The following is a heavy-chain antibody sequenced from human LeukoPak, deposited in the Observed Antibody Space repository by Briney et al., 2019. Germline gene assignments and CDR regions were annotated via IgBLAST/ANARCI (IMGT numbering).Heavy chain of an antibody. CDR3: AREGYNWNDRNYYYGMDV. D-gene: IGHD1-1*01. CDR2: INQDGSQK. V-gene: IGHV3-7*01. CDR1: GFTFSIYW. Sequence: GGSLRLSCAASGFTFSIYWMSWVRQAPGKGLEWVANINQDGSQKYYVDSVKGRFTISRDNAKNSLYLQLNSLKAEDTAVYYCAREGYNWNDRNYYYGMDVWGQGTTVTVSS. J-gene: IGHJ6*02.